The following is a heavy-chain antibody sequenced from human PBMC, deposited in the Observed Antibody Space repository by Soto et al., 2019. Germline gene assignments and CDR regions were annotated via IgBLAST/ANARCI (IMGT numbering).Heavy chain of an antibody. CDR3: AREPSGYSSSWLHAGYFDY. CDR2: IYYSGST. Sequence: QVLLQESGPGLVKPSETLSLTCTVSGGSISSYYWSWIRQPPGKGLEWIGYIYYSGSTNYNPSLKSRVTISVDTSKNQFSLKLSSVTAADTAVYYCAREPSGYSSSWLHAGYFDYWGQGTLVTVSS. CDR1: GGSISSYY. D-gene: IGHD6-13*01. V-gene: IGHV4-59*01. J-gene: IGHJ4*02.